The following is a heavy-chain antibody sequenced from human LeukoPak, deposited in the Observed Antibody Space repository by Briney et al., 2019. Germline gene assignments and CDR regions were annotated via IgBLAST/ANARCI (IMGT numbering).Heavy chain of an antibody. CDR2: IRGSGGST. J-gene: IGHJ4*02. Sequence: PGGSLRLSCRASGFTFNSYAMNWVRQAPGKGLEWVSTIRGSGGSTYTADSVKGRFSISRDNPKDTLNLQMNSLRAEDTAIYYCVQSTAWYRSSWYLIYWGQGILVTVSS. CDR1: GFTFNSYA. D-gene: IGHD6-13*01. CDR3: VQSTAWYRSSWYLIY. V-gene: IGHV3-23*01.